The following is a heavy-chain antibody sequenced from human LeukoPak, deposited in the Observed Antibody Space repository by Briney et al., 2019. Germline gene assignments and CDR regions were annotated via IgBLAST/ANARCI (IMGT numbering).Heavy chain of an antibody. V-gene: IGHV3-23*01. CDR3: AKDAHGSGSSALDY. J-gene: IGHJ4*02. Sequence: GGSLRLSCAASGLTFSSYAMSWVRQAPGKGLEWVSANSGSGGSTYYADSVKGRFTISRDNSKNTLYLQMNSLRAEDTAVYYCAKDAHGSGSSALDYWGQGTLVTVSS. CDR1: GLTFSSYA. CDR2: NSGSGGST. D-gene: IGHD3-10*01.